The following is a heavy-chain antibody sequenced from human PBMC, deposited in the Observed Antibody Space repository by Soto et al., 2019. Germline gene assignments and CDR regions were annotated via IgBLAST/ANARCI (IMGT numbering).Heavy chain of an antibody. J-gene: IGHJ6*03. D-gene: IGHD2-2*01. CDR3: AKHPDNIVVVQAGQYYYYYYYMDV. Sequence: GGSLRLSCAASGFTFSSYAMSWVRQAPGKGLEWVSAISGSGGSTYYADPVKGRFTISRDNSKNTLYLQMNRLRAKDTVVYYCAKHPDNIVVVQAGQYYYYYYYMDVWGKGTTVTVSS. CDR1: GFTFSSYA. V-gene: IGHV3-23*01. CDR2: ISGSGGST.